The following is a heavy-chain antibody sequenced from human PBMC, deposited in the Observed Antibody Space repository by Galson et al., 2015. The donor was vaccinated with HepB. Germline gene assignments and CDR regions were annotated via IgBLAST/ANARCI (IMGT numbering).Heavy chain of an antibody. CDR2: ISGYSGNT. Sequence: SVKVSCKASGYIFTSYGFSWVRQAPGQGLEWMGWISGYSGNTNYAQKLQGSVTMTTDTSTGTAYMELRSLRSADTAVYYCARASVDHRDGGWFDPWGQGTLVTVSS. V-gene: IGHV1-18*04. D-gene: IGHD5-24*01. CDR3: ARASVDHRDGGWFDP. CDR1: GYIFTSYG. J-gene: IGHJ5*02.